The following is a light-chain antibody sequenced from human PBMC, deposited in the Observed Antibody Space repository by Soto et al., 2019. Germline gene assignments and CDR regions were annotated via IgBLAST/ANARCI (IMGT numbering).Light chain of an antibody. J-gene: IGLJ1*01. CDR3: SSKTSTSTLYV. CDR1: SSNLGTYS. Sequence: QSVLTQPPSVSGTPGQRVTISCSGSSSNLGTYSVNWYQHLPGAAPKLLIFSDFYRPSGVPGRFSGSKSGTSASLVISGLQAEDEGIYYCSSKTSTSTLYVFGTGTKVTVL. CDR2: SDF. V-gene: IGLV1-44*01.